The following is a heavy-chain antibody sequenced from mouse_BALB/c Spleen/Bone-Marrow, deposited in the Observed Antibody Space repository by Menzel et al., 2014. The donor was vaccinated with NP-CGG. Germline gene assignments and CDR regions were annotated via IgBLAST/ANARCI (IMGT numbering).Heavy chain of an antibody. V-gene: IGHV1-87*01. CDR1: GYTFTSYW. D-gene: IGHD1-1*01. CDR3: AREGYYYGSSTYYAMDY. CDR2: IYPGDGDT. J-gene: IGHJ4*01. Sequence: VQLQQSGAELARPGASVKLSCKASGYTFTSYWMQWVKQRPGQGLEWIGAIYPGDGDTRYTQKFKGKATLTADKSSSIAYMQLSSLASEDSAVYYCAREGYYYGSSTYYAMDYWGQGTSVTVSS.